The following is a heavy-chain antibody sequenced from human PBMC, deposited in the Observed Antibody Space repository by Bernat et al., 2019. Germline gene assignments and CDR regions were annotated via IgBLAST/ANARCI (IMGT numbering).Heavy chain of an antibody. CDR1: GASISTVSSSRYY. CDR3: AREVAARDGYIY. D-gene: IGHD5-24*01. J-gene: IGHJ4*02. CDR2: IYYTRTT. Sequence: QVQLQESGPGLVKPSETLSLTCTVSGASISTVSSSRYYWGWIRQPPGKGLEWIGSIYYTRTTYSNPSLRSRVTISVDTSKNQFSLKLSSLTAADTAVYYCAREVAARDGYIYWGQGTLVTVSS. V-gene: IGHV4-39*02.